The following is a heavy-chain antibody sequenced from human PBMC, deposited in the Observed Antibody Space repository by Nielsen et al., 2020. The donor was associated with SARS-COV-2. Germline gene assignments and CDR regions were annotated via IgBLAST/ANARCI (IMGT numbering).Heavy chain of an antibody. Sequence: SVKVSCKASGGTFSSYAISWVRQAPGQGLEWMGGIIPIFGTANYAQKFQGRVTITADKSASTAYMELSSLRSEDTAVYYCVKGRNWNPGDYWGQGTLVTVSS. V-gene: IGHV1-69*06. J-gene: IGHJ4*02. D-gene: IGHD1-1*01. CDR3: VKGRNWNPGDY. CDR2: IIPIFGTA. CDR1: GGTFSSYA.